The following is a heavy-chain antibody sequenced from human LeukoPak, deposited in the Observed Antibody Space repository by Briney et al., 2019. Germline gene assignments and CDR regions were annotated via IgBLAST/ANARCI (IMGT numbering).Heavy chain of an antibody. V-gene: IGHV3-74*01. D-gene: IGHD4-17*01. CDR3: ARERLRSGFDP. CDR1: GFTFSSYW. J-gene: IGHJ5*02. Sequence: GGSLRLSCAASGFTFSSYWMHWVRQAPGKGLVWASRINSDGSSTSYADSVKGRFTISRDNAKNTLYLQMNSLRAEDTAVYYCARERLRSGFDPWGQGTLVTVSS. CDR2: INSDGSST.